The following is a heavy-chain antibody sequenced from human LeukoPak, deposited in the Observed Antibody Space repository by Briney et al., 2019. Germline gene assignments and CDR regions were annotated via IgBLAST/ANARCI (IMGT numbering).Heavy chain of an antibody. Sequence: GRSLRLSCAASGFTFSSYAMHWVRQAPGKGLEWVAVISYDGGNKYYADSVKGRFTISRDNSKNTLYLQMNSLRAEDTAVYYCARGGAQQLVLSYWGQGTLDTVSS. V-gene: IGHV3-30-3*01. CDR3: ARGGAQQLVLSY. CDR1: GFTFSSYA. D-gene: IGHD6-13*01. J-gene: IGHJ4*02. CDR2: ISYDGGNK.